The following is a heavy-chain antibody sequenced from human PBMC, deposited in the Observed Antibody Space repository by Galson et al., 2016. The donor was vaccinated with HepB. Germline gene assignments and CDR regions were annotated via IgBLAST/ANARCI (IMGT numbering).Heavy chain of an antibody. J-gene: IGHJ6*02. CDR3: ARNANPLYCSGGSCYNYYGMDV. CDR1: GYSFTHYW. CDR2: IDPSDSYT. Sequence: QSGADVKKPGESLRISCKGSGYSFTHYWISWVRQMPGKGLEWMGRIDPSDSYTNYSPSFQGHVTISTDKSISTAYLQWSSLKAWDTAMYYCARNANPLYCSGGSCYNYYGMDVWGQGTTVTVSS. V-gene: IGHV5-10-1*01. D-gene: IGHD2-15*01.